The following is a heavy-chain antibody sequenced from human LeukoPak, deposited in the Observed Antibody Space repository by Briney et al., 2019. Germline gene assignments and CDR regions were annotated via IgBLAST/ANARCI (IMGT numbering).Heavy chain of an antibody. CDR2: IIPIFGTA. CDR3: AGLHGGYDRRDY. D-gene: IGHD5-12*01. V-gene: IGHV1-69*06. CDR1: GGTFISYA. J-gene: IGHJ4*02. Sequence: SVKVSCKASGGTFISYAISWVRQAPGQGLEWMGGIIPIFGTANYAQKFQGRVTITADKSTSTAYMELSSLRSEDTAVYYCAGLHGGYDRRDYWGQGTLVTVSS.